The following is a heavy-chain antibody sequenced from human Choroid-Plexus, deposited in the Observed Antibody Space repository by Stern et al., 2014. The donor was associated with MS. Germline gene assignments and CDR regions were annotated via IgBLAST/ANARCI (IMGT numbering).Heavy chain of an antibody. CDR1: GFSFSTYA. J-gene: IGHJ1*01. Sequence: EMQLVESGGGLVQPGGSLRLSCAASGFSFSTYAMSWVRQTPGKGLQWVSGISGRGGPTYYDDSVKGRFTISRDNSKNTLYLQMDSLRADDTAVYYCAKWPHHIAVAGTRYFQHWGQGTLVTVSS. CDR2: ISGRGGPT. D-gene: IGHD6-19*01. V-gene: IGHV3-23*04. CDR3: AKWPHHIAVAGTRYFQH.